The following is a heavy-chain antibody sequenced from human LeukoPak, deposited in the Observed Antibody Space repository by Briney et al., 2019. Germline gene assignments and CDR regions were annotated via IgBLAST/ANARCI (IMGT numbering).Heavy chain of an antibody. Sequence: ASVKVSCKASGYTFTGYYMHWVRQAPGQGLEWMGWINPNSGGTNYAQKFQGWVTMTRDTSISTTYMEPSRLRSDDTAVYYCARGGDYLYYYDSSGYLNHFDYWGQGTLVTVSS. J-gene: IGHJ4*02. CDR3: ARGGDYLYYYDSSGYLNHFDY. CDR2: INPNSGGT. CDR1: GYTFTGYY. D-gene: IGHD3-22*01. V-gene: IGHV1-2*04.